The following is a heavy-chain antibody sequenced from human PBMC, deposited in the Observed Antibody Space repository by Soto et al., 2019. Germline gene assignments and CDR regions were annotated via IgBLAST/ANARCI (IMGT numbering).Heavy chain of an antibody. CDR1: GGSISSSSYY. V-gene: IGHV4-39*01. Sequence: PSETLSLTCTVSGGSISSSSYYWGWIRQPPGKGLEWIGSIYYSGSTYYNPSLKSRVTISVDTAKNQFSLKLSSVTAADTAVYYCARRQYGEVRGVGYYYGMDVWGQGTTVTVSS. D-gene: IGHD3-10*01. CDR3: ARRQYGEVRGVGYYYGMDV. CDR2: IYYSGST. J-gene: IGHJ6*02.